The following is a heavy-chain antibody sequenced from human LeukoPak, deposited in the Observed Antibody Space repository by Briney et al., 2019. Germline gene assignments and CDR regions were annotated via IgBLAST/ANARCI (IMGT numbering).Heavy chain of an antibody. Sequence: GGSLRLSCAASGFTFSSYAMSWVRQAPGESLERVSVVSNSGTRTYYADSVKGRFTISRDNSKNALYLQMTGLRVDDTAVYYCAKDITTDYYYLDYWGQGTLVTISS. J-gene: IGHJ4*02. CDR3: AKDITTDYYYLDY. CDR1: GFTFSSYA. CDR2: VSNSGTRT. D-gene: IGHD3-9*01. V-gene: IGHV3-23*01.